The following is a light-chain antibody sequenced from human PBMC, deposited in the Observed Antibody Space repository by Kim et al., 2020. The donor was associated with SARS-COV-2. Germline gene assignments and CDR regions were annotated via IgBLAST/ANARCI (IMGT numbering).Light chain of an antibody. V-gene: IGKV1-39*01. CDR3: QQSYSTPLT. CDR2: AAS. Sequence: ASVGDRVTITCRASQGISSYLNWFQQKPGNALKLLIYAASTLESGVPSRFSGGESGTDFTLSISSLQTEDLATYNCQQSYSTPLTFGGGTKVDIK. J-gene: IGKJ4*01. CDR1: QGISSY.